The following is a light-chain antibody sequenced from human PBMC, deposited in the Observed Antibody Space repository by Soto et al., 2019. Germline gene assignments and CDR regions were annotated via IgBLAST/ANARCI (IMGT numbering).Light chain of an antibody. J-gene: IGKJ4*01. CDR1: QDIRSW. Sequence: DIQMTQSPSSVSVSVGDRGTISCRASQDIRSWLGWYQQKSGRAPKLLIYAASSLQSGVPSRFSGSGSGTDFTLTISSLQPEDFAAYYCQQANNLPLTFGGGTKVEI. V-gene: IGKV1-12*01. CDR2: AAS. CDR3: QQANNLPLT.